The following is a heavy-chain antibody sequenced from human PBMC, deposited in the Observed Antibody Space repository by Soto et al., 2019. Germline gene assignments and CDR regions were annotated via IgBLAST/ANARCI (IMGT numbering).Heavy chain of an antibody. D-gene: IGHD5-18*01. CDR3: ARGRDRYSYGFRDAFDI. J-gene: IGHJ3*02. CDR2: IYYSGST. Sequence: SETLSLTCTVSGGSISSGGYYWSWIRQHPGKGLEWIGYIYYSGSTYYNPSLRSRVTISVDTSKNQFSLKLSSVTAADTAVYYCARGRDRYSYGFRDAFDIWGQGTMVTVSS. V-gene: IGHV4-31*03. CDR1: GGSISSGGYY.